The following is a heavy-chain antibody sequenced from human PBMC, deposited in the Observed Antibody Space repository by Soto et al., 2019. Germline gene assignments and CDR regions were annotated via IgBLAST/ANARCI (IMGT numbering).Heavy chain of an antibody. V-gene: IGHV1-18*01. CDR2: ISADNGNT. CDR3: AGEFDSSAVGY. J-gene: IGHJ4*02. Sequence: QVQLVQSGAEVKKPGASVKVSCKASGYTFTSYGISWVRQAPGQGLEWMEWISADNGNTNYAQKLQARITMSTDTSRSTAYMELRSLRSDDTAVYYWAGEFDSSAVGYWGQGTLVTVSS. D-gene: IGHD3-22*01. CDR1: GYTFTSYG.